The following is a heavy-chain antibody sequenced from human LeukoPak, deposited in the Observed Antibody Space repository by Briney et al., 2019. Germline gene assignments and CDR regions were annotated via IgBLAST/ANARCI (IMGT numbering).Heavy chain of an antibody. D-gene: IGHD3-10*01. Sequence: QPGGSLRLSCAASGFTFSSYSMNWVRQAPGKGPEWVSYISSSSSTIYYADSVKGRFTISRDNAKNSLYLQMNSLRAEDTAVYYCARIGSTMVRGAFDYWGQGTLVTVSS. J-gene: IGHJ4*02. CDR1: GFTFSSYS. V-gene: IGHV3-48*01. CDR2: ISSSSSTI. CDR3: ARIGSTMVRGAFDY.